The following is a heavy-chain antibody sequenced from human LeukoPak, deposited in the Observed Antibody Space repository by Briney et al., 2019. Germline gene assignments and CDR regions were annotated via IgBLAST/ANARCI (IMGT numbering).Heavy chain of an antibody. J-gene: IGHJ4*02. D-gene: IGHD3-16*01. V-gene: IGHV3-23*01. Sequence: PGGSLRLSCAASGFTFSSHAMSWVRQAPGKGLEWVSGITDSGGNTYYADSVKGRFTISRDNSKNTLYMQMNSLRAEDTAIYYCATYRAGTWYYVDYWGQGTLVSVSS. CDR3: ATYRAGTWYYVDY. CDR2: ITDSGGNT. CDR1: GFTFSSHA.